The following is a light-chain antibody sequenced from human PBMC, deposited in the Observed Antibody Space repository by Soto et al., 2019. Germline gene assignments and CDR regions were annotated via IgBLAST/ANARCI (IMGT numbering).Light chain of an antibody. V-gene: IGKV1-39*01. J-gene: IGKJ2*01. CDR2: AAS. Sequence: DIQMTQSPSSLSASVGDRVTITCRASQSISSYLDWYQQKPGKAPKLLIYAASSLQSGVPSRFSGSGSGTDFTLTITSLQPEDFAPYYCQQSYSTEYTFGQGTKLEI. CDR3: QQSYSTEYT. CDR1: QSISSY.